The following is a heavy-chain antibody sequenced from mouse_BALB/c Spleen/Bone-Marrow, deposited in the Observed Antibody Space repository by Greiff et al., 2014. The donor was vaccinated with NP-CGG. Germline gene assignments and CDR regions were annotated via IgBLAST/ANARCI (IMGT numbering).Heavy chain of an antibody. V-gene: IGHV1-80*01. J-gene: IGHJ3*01. CDR3: ARSLYYRYDGFAY. Sequence: FQLQQSGAELVRPGSSVKISCKASGYAFSSYWMNWVKQRPGQGLEWIGQIYPGDGDTNYNGKFKGKATLTADKSSSTAYMQLSSLTSEDSAVYFWARSLYYRYDGFAYWGQGTLVTVSA. D-gene: IGHD2-14*01. CDR2: IYPGDGDT. CDR1: GYAFSSYW.